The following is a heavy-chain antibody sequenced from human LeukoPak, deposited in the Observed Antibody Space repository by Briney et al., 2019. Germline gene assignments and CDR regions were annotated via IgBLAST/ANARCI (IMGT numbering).Heavy chain of an antibody. D-gene: IGHD7-27*01. J-gene: IGHJ4*02. Sequence: GESLKISCKGSGYSFPSYWIGWVRQLPGRGLEYMGIIYPGDSDTRYSPSFQGQVTISADKSISTAYLQWSSLKASDTAMYYCARLTGDNGTPYYFDYWGQGTLVTVSS. CDR2: IYPGDSDT. CDR3: ARLTGDNGTPYYFDY. CDR1: GYSFPSYW. V-gene: IGHV5-51*01.